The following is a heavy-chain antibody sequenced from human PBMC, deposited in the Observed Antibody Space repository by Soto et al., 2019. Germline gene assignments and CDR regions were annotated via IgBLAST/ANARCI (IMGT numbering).Heavy chain of an antibody. Sequence: EVQLVESGGGLVQPGGSLRLSCAASGFTVSSNYMSWVRQAPGKGLEWVAVIYSGGSTYYADSVKGRFTISRDNSKNTLYPQMNSLRAEDTAVYHCANPTRALYPLWGQGTMVTVSS. CDR1: GFTVSSNY. CDR2: IYSGGST. CDR3: ANPTRALYPL. D-gene: IGHD2-15*01. J-gene: IGHJ4*02. V-gene: IGHV3-66*01.